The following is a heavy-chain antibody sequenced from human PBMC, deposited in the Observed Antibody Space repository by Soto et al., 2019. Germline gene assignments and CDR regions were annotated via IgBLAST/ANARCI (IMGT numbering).Heavy chain of an antibody. Sequence: QITLNESGPTQVKPRQTLTLTCTFSGFSLTTSGVGVGWIRQSPGKAPEWLALIYWDDDKRYSPSLKSRLTITKDSSKNQVVLTMADLDPADTATDYCAHRVLRTVFGLVTTTAIYFDFWGQGTPGAVSS. CDR2: IYWDDDK. D-gene: IGHD3-3*01. CDR1: GFSLTTSGVG. CDR3: AHRVLRTVFGLVTTTAIYFDF. V-gene: IGHV2-5*02. J-gene: IGHJ4*02.